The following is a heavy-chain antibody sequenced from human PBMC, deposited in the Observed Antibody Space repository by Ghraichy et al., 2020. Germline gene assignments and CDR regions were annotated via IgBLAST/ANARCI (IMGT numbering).Heavy chain of an antibody. J-gene: IGHJ5*02. CDR3: TRGVTYNSSWYKWFDP. D-gene: IGHD6-13*01. CDR2: VNHSGST. V-gene: IGHV4-34*01. Sequence: SQTLSLTCAVYGVSFSGYYWTWIRQPPGKGLEWIGEVNHSGSTNYNPSLKSRVTISVDTSKNQFSLRLSSVTAADTAVYYCTRGVTYNSSWYKWFDPWGQGTLVTVSS. CDR1: GVSFSGYY.